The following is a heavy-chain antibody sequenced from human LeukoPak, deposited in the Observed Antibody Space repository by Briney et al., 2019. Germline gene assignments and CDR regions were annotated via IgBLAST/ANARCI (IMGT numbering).Heavy chain of an antibody. CDR2: ISYDGSNK. V-gene: IGHV3-30-3*01. J-gene: IGHJ4*02. CDR3: AKDLREQWLYYFDY. Sequence: GRSLRLSCAASGFTFSSYAMHWVRQAPGKGLEWVAVISYDGSNKYYADSVKGRFTISRDNSKNTLYLQMNSLRAEDTAVYYCAKDLREQWLYYFDYWGQGTLVTVSS. CDR1: GFTFSSYA. D-gene: IGHD6-19*01.